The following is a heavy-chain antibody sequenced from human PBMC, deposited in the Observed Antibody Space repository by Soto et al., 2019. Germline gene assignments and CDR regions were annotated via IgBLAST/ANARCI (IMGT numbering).Heavy chain of an antibody. J-gene: IGHJ5*02. V-gene: IGHV3-23*01. D-gene: IGHD6-6*01. CDR3: AKLALYRSPSIVGWNWFDH. CDR2: ISGSGGST. CDR1: GFTFSSYA. Sequence: GGSLRLSCAASGFTFSSYAMSWVRQAPGKGLEWVSAISGSGGSTYYADSVKGRFTISRDNSKNTLYLQMNSLRAEDTAVYYCAKLALYRSPSIVGWNWFDHWAQGTLVTVSS.